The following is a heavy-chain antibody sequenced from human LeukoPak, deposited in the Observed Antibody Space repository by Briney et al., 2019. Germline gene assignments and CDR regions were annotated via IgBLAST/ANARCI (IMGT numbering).Heavy chain of an antibody. CDR3: ARRLEYCSSTSCYLRDNWFDP. CDR2: IYYSGST. D-gene: IGHD2-2*01. CDR1: GVSISSYY. J-gene: IGHJ5*02. V-gene: IGHV4-59*08. Sequence: SETLSLTCTVSGVSISSYYWSWIRQPPGKGLEWIGYIYYSGSTNYNPSLKSRVTISLDTSKNQFSLKLSSVTAADTAVYYCARRLEYCSSTSCYLRDNWFDPWGQGTLVTVSS.